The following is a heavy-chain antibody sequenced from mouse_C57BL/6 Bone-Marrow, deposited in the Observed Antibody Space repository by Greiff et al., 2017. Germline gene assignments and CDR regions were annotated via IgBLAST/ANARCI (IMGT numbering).Heavy chain of an antibody. D-gene: IGHD2-3*01. J-gene: IGHJ4*01. Sequence: EVKLVESGGGLVKPGGSLKLSCAASGFTFSSYTMSWVRQTPEKRLEWVATISGGGGNTYYPDSVKGRFTISRDNAKNTLYLQMSSLTSEDTALYYCARRWGYYKAMDYWGQGTSVTVSS. CDR2: ISGGGGNT. V-gene: IGHV5-9*01. CDR3: ARRWGYYKAMDY. CDR1: GFTFSSYT.